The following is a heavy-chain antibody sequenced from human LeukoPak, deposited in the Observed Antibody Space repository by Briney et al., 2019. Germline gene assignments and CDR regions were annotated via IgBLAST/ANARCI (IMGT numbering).Heavy chain of an antibody. CDR3: AKDRRDSSGYYYSRFDY. CDR2: ISGSGGST. J-gene: IGHJ4*02. D-gene: IGHD3-22*01. Sequence: GSLRLSCAASGFTFSSCAMSWVRQAPGKGLEWVSAISGSGGSTYYADSVKGRFTISRDNSKNTLYLQMNSLRAEDTAVYYCAKDRRDSSGYYYSRFDYWGQGNLVTVSS. CDR1: GFTFSSCA. V-gene: IGHV3-23*01.